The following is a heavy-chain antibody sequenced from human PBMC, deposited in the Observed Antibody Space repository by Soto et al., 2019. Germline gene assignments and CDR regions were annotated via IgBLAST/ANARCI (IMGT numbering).Heavy chain of an antibody. J-gene: IGHJ3*02. CDR1: GDSITSPSSS. V-gene: IGHV4-30-2*01. D-gene: IGHD3-16*01. CDR3: IRRKLGDVSAI. CDR2: IYQNGNT. Sequence: SETLSLTCIVSGDSITSPSSSWTWFRQPPRKSLEWIGYIYQNGNTYYNPSVKGRVTISVDRSKNQFSLSLQSVTAAGTAVYFCIRRKLGDVSAICGPGTLVPVSS.